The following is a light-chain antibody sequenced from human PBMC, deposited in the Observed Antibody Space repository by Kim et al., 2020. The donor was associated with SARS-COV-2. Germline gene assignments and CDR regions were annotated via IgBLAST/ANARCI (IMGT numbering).Light chain of an antibody. V-gene: IGLV3-1*01. CDR1: KLGDKY. J-gene: IGLJ2*01. Sequence: VSPGQTASITCSGDKLGDKYACWYQQKPGQSPVLVIYQNNKRPSGIPGRFSGSNSGNTATLTISGTQALDEADYYCQAWDSSTVVFGGGTKLTVL. CDR3: QAWDSSTVV. CDR2: QNN.